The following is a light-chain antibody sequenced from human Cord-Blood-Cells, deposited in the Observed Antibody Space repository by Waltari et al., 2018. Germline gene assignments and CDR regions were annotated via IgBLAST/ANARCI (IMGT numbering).Light chain of an antibody. V-gene: IGKV3-20*01. CDR1: QSVSSSY. CDR2: GSC. J-gene: IGKJ3*01. CDR3: QQYGSSPPFT. Sequence: EMVLTQPPRTLSLSQGESATLSCRDSQSVSSSYLAWYRQKPGQAPWPLIYGSCCRSTVMPDRFIGSGSGTHCTLTISRLGAEYGAVYFCQQYGSSPPFTFGPGTKVEIK.